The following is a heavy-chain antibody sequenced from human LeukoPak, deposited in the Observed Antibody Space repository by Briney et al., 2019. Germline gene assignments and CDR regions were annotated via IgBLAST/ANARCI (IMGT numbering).Heavy chain of an antibody. V-gene: IGHV3-74*01. CDR1: GFTFSSYW. CDR2: INSDGSST. D-gene: IGHD3-16*01. CDR3: SRDLGGVRGGY. Sequence: GGSLRLSCAASGFTFSSYWMHWVRQAPGKGLVWVSRINSDGSSTTYADSVKGRFTISRDNAKNTLYLQMNSLRAEDTALYYCSRDLGGVRGGYRGQGTLVTVSS. J-gene: IGHJ4*02.